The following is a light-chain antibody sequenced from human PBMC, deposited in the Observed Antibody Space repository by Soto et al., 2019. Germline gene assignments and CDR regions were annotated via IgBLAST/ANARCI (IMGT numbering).Light chain of an antibody. CDR3: QSYDSSLSEGV. J-gene: IGLJ2*01. CDR2: DVS. V-gene: IGLV2-14*03. CDR1: SSDINAYKY. Sequence: QSVLTQPASVSGSPGQSITISCTGISSDINAYKYVSWYQQHPGKAPKLLIFDVSNRPSGVSNRFSGSKSGNTASLTISGLQADDEADYYCQSYDSSLSEGVFGGGTKLTVL.